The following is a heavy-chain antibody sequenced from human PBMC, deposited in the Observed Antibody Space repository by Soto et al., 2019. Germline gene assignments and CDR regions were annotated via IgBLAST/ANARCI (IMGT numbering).Heavy chain of an antibody. J-gene: IGHJ4*02. CDR1: GYRFASYW. CDR2: IYPADSDT. Sequence: GESLKISCQGSGYRFASYWIGWVRQTPGKGLEWMGIIYPADSDTRYSPSFQGQVTISADKSISTAYLQWSSLKASDTAMYYCARRGSGSYYNPYDYWGQGTLVTVSS. D-gene: IGHD3-10*01. V-gene: IGHV5-51*01. CDR3: ARRGSGSYYNPYDY.